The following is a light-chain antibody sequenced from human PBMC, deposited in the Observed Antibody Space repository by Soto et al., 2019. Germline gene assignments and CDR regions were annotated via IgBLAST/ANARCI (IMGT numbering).Light chain of an antibody. J-gene: IGKJ4*01. Sequence: DIQMTQSPSSLSASVGDRVTITCRASQGISNLLAWYQQRPGKLPKLLIYAASTLQPGVPYRFSGSGSGTDFNLTISSLQPEDVATYYCQKFSSDPFTFGGGTKVDIK. CDR3: QKFSSDPFT. V-gene: IGKV1-27*01. CDR2: AAS. CDR1: QGISNL.